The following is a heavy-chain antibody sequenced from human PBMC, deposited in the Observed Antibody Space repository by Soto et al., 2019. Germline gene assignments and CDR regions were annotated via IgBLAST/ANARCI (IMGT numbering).Heavy chain of an antibody. V-gene: IGHV5-51*01. CDR3: ARSGGYSARNWFDP. D-gene: IGHD5-18*01. CDR2: IFPGDSDA. CDR1: GYTFTNHW. J-gene: IGHJ5*02. Sequence: GESLKISCQASGYTFTNHWIGWVRQMPGKGLEWMGIIFPGDSDAKYSPSFEGQVTITADKSITTAYLQWSSLKASDSGMYYCARSGGYSARNWFDPWGQGTLVPVSS.